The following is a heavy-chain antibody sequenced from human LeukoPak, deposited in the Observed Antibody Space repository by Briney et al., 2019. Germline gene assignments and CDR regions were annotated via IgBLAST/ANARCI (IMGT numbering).Heavy chain of an antibody. J-gene: IGHJ4*02. CDR1: RFIFTSYG. D-gene: IGHD1-26*01. Sequence: GGSLRLSCAASRFIFTSYGMHWVRQAPGKGVEWVAFIRYDGRNKYYADSVKGRFTISRDNSKNTLYLQMNSLRGEDTAVYYCAKDSLRERIVGSTTRGVNDYWGQGTLVTVSS. V-gene: IGHV3-30*02. CDR3: AKDSLRERIVGSTTRGVNDY. CDR2: IRYDGRNK.